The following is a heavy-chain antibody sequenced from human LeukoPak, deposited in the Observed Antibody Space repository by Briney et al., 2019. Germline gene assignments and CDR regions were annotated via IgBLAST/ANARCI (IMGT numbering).Heavy chain of an antibody. CDR2: IYYSGST. D-gene: IGHD6-13*01. J-gene: IGHJ4*02. CDR1: GGSISNYY. CDR3: ARHSQEAAAASH. V-gene: IGHV4-59*08. Sequence: SETLSLTCTVSGGSISNYYWSWIRQPPGKGLEWIGYIYYSGSTNYNPSLKSRVTISVDTSKNQFSLKLSSVTAADTAVYYCARHSQEAAAASHWGQGTLVTVSS.